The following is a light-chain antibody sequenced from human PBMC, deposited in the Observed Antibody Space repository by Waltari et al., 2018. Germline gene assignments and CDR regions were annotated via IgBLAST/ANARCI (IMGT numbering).Light chain of an antibody. CDR3: QQYYSTPYT. CDR2: WAS. J-gene: IGKJ2*01. CDR1: QTILYNSNNKNY. Sequence: DIVMTQSPDSLAVSLGERATINCKSSQTILYNSNNKNYLAWYQQKPGQPPKLLIYWASTRESGVPDRFSGSGSGTDFTLTVSSLQAEDVAVYYCQQYYSTPYTFGQGTKLE. V-gene: IGKV4-1*01.